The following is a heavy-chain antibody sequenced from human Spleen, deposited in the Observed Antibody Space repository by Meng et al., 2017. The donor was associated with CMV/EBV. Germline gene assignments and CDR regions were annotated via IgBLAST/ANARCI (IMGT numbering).Heavy chain of an antibody. J-gene: IGHJ4*02. CDR3: ARDRGYYDSSGFLFVY. V-gene: IGHV1-18*01. Sequence: VQLGHAGAEVTKPGGSRKVSGKASGYTFTSYGISWVRQAPGQGLEWMGWISAYNGNTNYAQKLQGRVTMTTDTSTSTAYMELRSLRSDDTAVYYCARDRGYYDSSGFLFVYWGQGTLVTVSS. CDR2: ISAYNGNT. D-gene: IGHD3-22*01. CDR1: GYTFTSYG.